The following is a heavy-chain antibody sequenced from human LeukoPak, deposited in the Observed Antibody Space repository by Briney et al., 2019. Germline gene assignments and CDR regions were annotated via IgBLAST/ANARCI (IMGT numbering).Heavy chain of an antibody. Sequence: PGRSLRLSCAASGFIFSTYWMSWVRQAPGKGLEWVANIKQDGSEKYYVDSVKGRFTISRDNAKNSLYLQMNSLRAEDTAVYYCARDRFEDYGDTELGYWGQGTLVTVSS. J-gene: IGHJ4*02. CDR2: IKQDGSEK. D-gene: IGHD4-17*01. CDR1: GFIFSTYW. CDR3: ARDRFEDYGDTELGY. V-gene: IGHV3-7*01.